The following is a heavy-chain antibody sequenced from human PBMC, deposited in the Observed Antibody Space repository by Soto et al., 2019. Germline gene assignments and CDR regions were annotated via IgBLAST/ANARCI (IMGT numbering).Heavy chain of an antibody. CDR2: ISAYNGNT. D-gene: IGHD2-21*02. Sequence: ASVKVSCKASGYTFTSYGISWLRQAPGQGLEWMGWISAYNGNTNYAQKLQGRVTMTTDTSTSTAYMELRSLRSDDTAVYYCARVGLRVTKSSEYGIDVWGQGTTVTVSS. J-gene: IGHJ6*02. CDR1: GYTFTSYG. CDR3: ARVGLRVTKSSEYGIDV. V-gene: IGHV1-18*01.